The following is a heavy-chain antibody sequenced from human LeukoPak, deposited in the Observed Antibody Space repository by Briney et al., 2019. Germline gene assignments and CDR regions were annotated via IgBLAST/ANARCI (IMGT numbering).Heavy chain of an antibody. J-gene: IGHJ4*02. V-gene: IGHV1-18*01. CDR2: INTYNGNT. Sequence: ASVKVSCKASVYTFSSYGISWVRQAPGQGLEWMGWINTYNGNTNYAQKLQDRVTMTTDTSTSTAYMELRSLRVDDTAVYYCARADGGNDNFDYWGQGTLVTVSS. CDR3: ARADGGNDNFDY. D-gene: IGHD4-23*01. CDR1: VYTFSSYG.